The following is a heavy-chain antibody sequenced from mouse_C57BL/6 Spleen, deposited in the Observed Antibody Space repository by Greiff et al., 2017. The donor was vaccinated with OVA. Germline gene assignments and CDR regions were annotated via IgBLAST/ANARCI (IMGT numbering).Heavy chain of an antibody. CDR3: ARRGYGNPGYFDV. J-gene: IGHJ1*03. CDR1: GYTFTSYW. D-gene: IGHD2-10*02. CDR2: IDPSDSYT. Sequence: VQLQQPGAELVKPGASVKLSCKASGYTFTSYWMQWVKQRPGQGLEWIGEIDPSDSYTNYNQKFKGKATLTVDTSSSTAYMQLSSLTSEDSAVYYCARRGYGNPGYFDVWGTGTTVTVSS. V-gene: IGHV1-50*01.